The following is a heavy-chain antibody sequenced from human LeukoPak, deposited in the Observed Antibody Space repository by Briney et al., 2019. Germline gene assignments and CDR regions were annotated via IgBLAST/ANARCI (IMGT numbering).Heavy chain of an antibody. V-gene: IGHV3-66*01. J-gene: IGHJ6*02. CDR1: GFTVSSNY. CDR2: IFSDGRI. D-gene: IGHD3-10*01. CDR3: AREGSPPPIVVRGSSYGMDV. Sequence: GGSLRLSCAASGFTVSSNYMSWARRAAGKGLEWVSAIFSDGRIFYADSVKGRFTISRDNSKNTVYLQMNSLRAEDTAMYYCAREGSPPPIVVRGSSYGMDVWGQGTTVTVSS.